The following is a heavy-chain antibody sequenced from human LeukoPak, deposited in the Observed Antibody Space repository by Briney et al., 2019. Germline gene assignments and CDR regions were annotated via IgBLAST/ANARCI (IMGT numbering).Heavy chain of an antibody. D-gene: IGHD2-2*01. Sequence: GGSLRLSCAASGFTFSSYEMNWVRQAPGKGLEWVSYISSSGSTIYYADSVKGRFTISRDNAKNSLYLQMNSLRAEDTAVYYCAREYQLLYFDYWGQGTLVTVSS. V-gene: IGHV3-48*03. CDR1: GFTFSSYE. CDR3: AREYQLLYFDY. J-gene: IGHJ4*02. CDR2: ISSSGSTI.